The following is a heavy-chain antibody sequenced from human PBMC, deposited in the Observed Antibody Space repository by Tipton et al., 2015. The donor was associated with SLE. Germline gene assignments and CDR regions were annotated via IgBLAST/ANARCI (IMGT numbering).Heavy chain of an antibody. CDR1: GGSFSGYY. V-gene: IGHV4-34*01. CDR3: ARVAPTEVFDY. D-gene: IGHD1-1*01. Sequence: LRLSCAVYGGSFSGYYWSWIRQPPGKGLEWIGEINHSGVTNYNPSLRSRVTISVDMSKNQVSLKLSSVTAADTAVYYCARVAPTEVFDYWGQGTLVTVSS. J-gene: IGHJ4*02. CDR2: INHSGVT.